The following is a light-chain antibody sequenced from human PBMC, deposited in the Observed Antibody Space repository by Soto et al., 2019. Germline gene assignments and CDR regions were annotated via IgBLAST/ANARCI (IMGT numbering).Light chain of an antibody. CDR3: AAWDNGLTGVL. J-gene: IGLJ2*01. Sequence: QAVVTQPPSASGTPGQRVTISCSGSGSNIGGNTVNWYQQLPGAAPKFLIYVNDQRPSGVPDRFSASKSGTSASLAISGLQPEDEAEYYCAAWDNGLTGVLFGGGTKLTVL. CDR1: GSNIGGNT. CDR2: VND. V-gene: IGLV1-44*01.